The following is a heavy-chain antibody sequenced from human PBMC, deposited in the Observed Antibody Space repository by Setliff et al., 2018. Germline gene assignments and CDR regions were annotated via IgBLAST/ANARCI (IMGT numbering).Heavy chain of an antibody. D-gene: IGHD3-10*01. Sequence: ASAKVSCKASGYTFTGYYMHWIRQAPGQGLEWVGWINPNSGVTNYAQKFQGRVTMTRDTSISTAYMELSSLRSDDTAVYYCARVATLIRGVTVNWFDPWGQGTLVTVSS. CDR3: ARVATLIRGVTVNWFDP. CDR1: GYTFTGYY. J-gene: IGHJ5*02. V-gene: IGHV1-2*02. CDR2: INPNSGVT.